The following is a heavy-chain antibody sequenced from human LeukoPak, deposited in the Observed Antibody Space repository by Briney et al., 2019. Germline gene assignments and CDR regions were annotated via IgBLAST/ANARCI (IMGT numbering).Heavy chain of an antibody. V-gene: IGHV1-18*04. D-gene: IGHD6-13*01. CDR1: GYTFTSYG. Sequence: ASVKVSCKASGYTFTSYGISWVRQAPGQGLEWMGWISAYNGNTNYAQKLQGRVTMTTDTSTSTAYMELRSLRSDDTAVYYCARDGLGSSWTNYYYGMDVWGKGTTVTVSS. CDR3: ARDGLGSSWTNYYYGMDV. CDR2: ISAYNGNT. J-gene: IGHJ6*04.